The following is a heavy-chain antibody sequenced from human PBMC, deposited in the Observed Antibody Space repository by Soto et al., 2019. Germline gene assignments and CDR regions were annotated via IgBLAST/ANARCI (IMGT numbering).Heavy chain of an antibody. CDR1: GYTCTSYY. V-gene: IGHV1-46*01. D-gene: IGHD3-3*01. CDR2: INPSGGST. Sequence: QVQLVQSGAEVKKPGASVKVSCKASGYTCTSYYMHWVRHAPGQGLEWMGIINPSGGSTSYAQKFQCRVTMARATSTSTVYMVLSSLRSEATAVYYCARVDRFLEWPPFGYWGQGTLLTVSS. J-gene: IGHJ4*02. CDR3: ARVDRFLEWPPFGY.